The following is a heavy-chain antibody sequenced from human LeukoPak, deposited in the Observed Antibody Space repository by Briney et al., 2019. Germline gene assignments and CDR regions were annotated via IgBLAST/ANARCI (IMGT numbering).Heavy chain of an antibody. J-gene: IGHJ6*02. Sequence: PSETLSLTCAVYGGSFSGYYWSWIRQPPGKGLEWIGEINHSGSTNYNPSLKSRVTISVDTSKNQFSLKLSSVAAADTAVYYCARGRPNYDFWSGYLGPYDYYYGMDVWGQGTTVTVFS. CDR1: GGSFSGYY. CDR2: INHSGST. CDR3: ARGRPNYDFWSGYLGPYDYYYGMDV. D-gene: IGHD3-3*01. V-gene: IGHV4-34*01.